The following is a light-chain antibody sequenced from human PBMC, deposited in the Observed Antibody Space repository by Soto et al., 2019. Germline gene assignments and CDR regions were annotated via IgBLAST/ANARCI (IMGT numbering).Light chain of an antibody. CDR2: RNN. J-gene: IGLJ3*02. CDR1: ISNIGSNY. V-gene: IGLV1-47*01. Sequence: QSVLSQPPSASGTPGQRVTISCSGSISNIGSNYVYWYQQLPGTAPNLLIYRNNQRPSGVADRFSGSKSGTSASLAISGLRSEDEGHYYCATWDDNLSGPWVFGGGTKVTVL. CDR3: ATWDDNLSGPWV.